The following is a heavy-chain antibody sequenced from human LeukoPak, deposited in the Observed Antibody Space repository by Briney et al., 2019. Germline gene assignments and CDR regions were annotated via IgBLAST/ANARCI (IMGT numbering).Heavy chain of an antibody. V-gene: IGHV3-23*01. CDR1: GFAFSNYA. CDR2: ISGFNT. D-gene: IGHD6-13*01. Sequence: GGSLRLSCTTSGFAFSNYAMNWVRQAPGKGPEWVSGISGFNTYYADSVKGRFTISRDNAKNSLYLQMNSLRAEDTALYYCAKAPFPGIEAAGTHFDYWGQGTLLTVSS. J-gene: IGHJ4*02. CDR3: AKAPFPGIEAAGTHFDY.